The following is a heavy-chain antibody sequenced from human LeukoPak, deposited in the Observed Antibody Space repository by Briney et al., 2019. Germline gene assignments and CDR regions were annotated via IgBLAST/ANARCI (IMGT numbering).Heavy chain of an antibody. CDR3: AKDYTSGWYDY. Sequence: GGSLRLSCAASGFTFSSYAMSWVRQAPGKGLEWVSVISGSGGSTNYADSVKGRFTISRDNSKNTLYLQMNSLRAEDTAVYYCAKDYTSGWYDYWGQGTLVIVSS. D-gene: IGHD6-19*01. J-gene: IGHJ4*02. V-gene: IGHV3-23*01. CDR2: ISGSGGST. CDR1: GFTFSSYA.